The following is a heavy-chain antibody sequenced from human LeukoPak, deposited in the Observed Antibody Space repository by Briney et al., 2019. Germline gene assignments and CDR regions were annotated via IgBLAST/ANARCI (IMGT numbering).Heavy chain of an antibody. V-gene: IGHV3-53*01. Sequence: PGGSLGPPCPASGFTVSNKYMTWVRQAPGKGLGWVSLIYSDGRTYYADSVKGRCTISRDNSKNTLYLQMNSLRAEDTAVYNCAKGDFYGSGRDYYYMDVWGKGTTVTISS. CDR3: AKGDFYGSGRDYYYMDV. D-gene: IGHD3-10*01. J-gene: IGHJ6*03. CDR1: GFTVSNKY. CDR2: IYSDGRT.